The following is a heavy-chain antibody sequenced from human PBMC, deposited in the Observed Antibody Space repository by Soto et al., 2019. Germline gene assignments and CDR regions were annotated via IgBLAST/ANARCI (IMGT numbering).Heavy chain of an antibody. CDR2: IYRSGTT. V-gene: IGHV4-38-2*01. CDR1: NFSISSGDY. CDR3: ARTNSGSYSSVFNY. Sequence: SETVSLTCVVSNFSISSGDYWGWIRQSPGKGLEWIASIYRSGTTSYNPSLKSRVTISVDPSKNQFSLMLTAVTAADTAVYYCARTNSGSYSSVFNYWGRGSLVNVSS. J-gene: IGHJ4*02. D-gene: IGHD1-26*01.